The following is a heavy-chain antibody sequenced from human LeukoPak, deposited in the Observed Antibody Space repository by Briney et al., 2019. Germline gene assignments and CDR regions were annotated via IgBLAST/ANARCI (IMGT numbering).Heavy chain of an antibody. CDR2: IYSGDSDT. CDR1: GYSFPTYW. V-gene: IGHV5-51*01. J-gene: IGHJ4*02. CDR3: ARARYCSGGSCYAEY. Sequence: GESLKISCKGSGYSFPTYWIGWVRQMPGKGLEWMGIIYSGDSDTRYSPSFQGQVTISADKSISTAYLQWSSLKASDTAMYYCARARYCSGGSCYAEYWGQGTLVTVSS. D-gene: IGHD2-15*01.